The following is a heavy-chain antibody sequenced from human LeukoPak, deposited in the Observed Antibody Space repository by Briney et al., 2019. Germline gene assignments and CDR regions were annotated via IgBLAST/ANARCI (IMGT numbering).Heavy chain of an antibody. V-gene: IGHV4-61*01. CDR3: ARALAGDYGSYYYYGMDV. Sequence: SETLSLTCTVSGGPVSSGSYYWSWIRQPPGKGLEWIGYIYYSGSTNYNPSLKSRVTISVDTSKNQFSLKLSSVTAADTAVYYCARALAGDYGSYYYYGMDVWGKGTTVTVSS. J-gene: IGHJ6*04. CDR1: GGPVSSGSYY. D-gene: IGHD4-17*01. CDR2: IYYSGST.